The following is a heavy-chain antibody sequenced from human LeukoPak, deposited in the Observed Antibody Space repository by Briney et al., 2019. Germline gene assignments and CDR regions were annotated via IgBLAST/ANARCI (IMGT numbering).Heavy chain of an antibody. CDR3: GGGGYLLDY. J-gene: IGHJ4*02. CDR1: GFSLGTDR. CDR2: INSDGSTT. D-gene: IGHD1-26*01. Sequence: GGSLRLSCAASGFSLGTDRMNWVRQAPGKGLVWVSRINSDGSTTTYADSVKGRFTISRDNAKNTLYLQMNSLRAEDTAVYYCGGGGYLLDYWGQGTLVTVSS. V-gene: IGHV3-74*01.